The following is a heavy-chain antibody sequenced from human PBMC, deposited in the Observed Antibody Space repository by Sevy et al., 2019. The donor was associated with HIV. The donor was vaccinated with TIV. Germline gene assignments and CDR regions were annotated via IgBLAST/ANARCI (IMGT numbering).Heavy chain of an antibody. J-gene: IGHJ6*03. V-gene: IGHV3-72*01. CDR3: VRGPNCGVGGCQQISPYCLDV. CDR1: GFTFSDHY. CDR2: IRNRPNSYTT. D-gene: IGHD2-15*01. Sequence: GGSLRLSCAAPGFTFSDHYVDWVRQAPGKGLEWVGRIRNRPNSYTTEYAASVKGRFTISRDDSRNSVYLQMNSLKTQDSAVYYCVRGPNCGVGGCQQISPYCLDVWGKGATVTVSS.